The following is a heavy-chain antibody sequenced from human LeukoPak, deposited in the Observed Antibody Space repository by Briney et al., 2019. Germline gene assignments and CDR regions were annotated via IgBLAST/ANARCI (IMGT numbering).Heavy chain of an antibody. D-gene: IGHD1-26*01. J-gene: IGHJ4*02. CDR2: ISGSGGST. V-gene: IGHV3-23*01. CDR3: AKLGWELLPSFDY. Sequence: PGGSLRLSCAASGFNFANHAMSWVRQAPGKGLEWVSAISGSGGSTYYADSVKGRFTISRDNSKNTLYLQMNSLRAEDTAVYYCAKLGWELLPSFDYWGQGTLVTVSS. CDR1: GFNFANHA.